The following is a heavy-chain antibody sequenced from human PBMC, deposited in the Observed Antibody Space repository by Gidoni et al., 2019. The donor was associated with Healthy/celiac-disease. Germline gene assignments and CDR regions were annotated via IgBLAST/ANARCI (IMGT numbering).Heavy chain of an antibody. J-gene: IGHJ4*02. CDR1: GFTFSSYG. CDR3: AKDSEAVAGTFDY. CDR2: ISYDGSNK. D-gene: IGHD6-19*01. Sequence: QVQLVESGGCVVQPGRSLRLSCAASGFTFSSYGMHWVRQAPGKGLEWVAVISYDGSNKYYADSVEGRFTISRDNSKNTLYLQMNSLGAEDTAVYYCAKDSEAVAGTFDYWGQGTLVTVSS. V-gene: IGHV3-30*18.